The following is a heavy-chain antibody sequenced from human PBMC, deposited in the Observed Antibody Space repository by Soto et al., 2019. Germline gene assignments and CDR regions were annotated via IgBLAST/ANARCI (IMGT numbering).Heavy chain of an antibody. Sequence: GGSLRLSCAASGFTFSRFAIHWVRQAPGKGLEWVAVISKDGSVIYYADSVKGRFTISRDNSKSSLFLQVNSLTTEDTAVYHCARSRSGAVPDSLGFWGQGTLVTVSS. J-gene: IGHJ4*02. CDR2: ISKDGSVI. CDR3: ARSRSGAVPDSLGF. D-gene: IGHD3-10*01. V-gene: IGHV3-30-3*01. CDR1: GFTFSRFA.